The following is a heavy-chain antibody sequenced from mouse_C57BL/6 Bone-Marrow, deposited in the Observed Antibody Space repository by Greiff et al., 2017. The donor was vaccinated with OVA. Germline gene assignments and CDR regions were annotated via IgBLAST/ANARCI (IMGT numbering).Heavy chain of an antibody. CDR2: ISYSGST. J-gene: IGHJ1*03. CDR1: GYSITSDY. CDR3: ARSGGYGSSRGNFDV. Sequence: EVKLMESGPGLAKPSQTLSLTCSVTGYSITSDYWNWIRKFPGNKLEYMGYISYSGSTYYNPSLKSRISITRDTSKNQYYLQLNSVTTEDTATYYCARSGGYGSSRGNFDVWGTGTTVTVSS. V-gene: IGHV3-8*01. D-gene: IGHD1-1*01.